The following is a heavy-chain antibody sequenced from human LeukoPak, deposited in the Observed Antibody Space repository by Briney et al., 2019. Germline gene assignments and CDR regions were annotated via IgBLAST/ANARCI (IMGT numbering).Heavy chain of an antibody. Sequence: PGGSLRLSCAASGFTFSSYSMNWVRQAPGKGLVWVSRINTDGSSTSYADSVKGRFTISRDNAKNTLYLQMNSLRAEDTAVYYCTGHDFDAFDIWGQGTMVTVSS. D-gene: IGHD1-14*01. V-gene: IGHV3-74*01. J-gene: IGHJ3*02. CDR1: GFTFSSYS. CDR3: TGHDFDAFDI. CDR2: INTDGSST.